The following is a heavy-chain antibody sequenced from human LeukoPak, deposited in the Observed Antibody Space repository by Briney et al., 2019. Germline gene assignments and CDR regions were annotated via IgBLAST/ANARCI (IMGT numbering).Heavy chain of an antibody. V-gene: IGHV4-59*08. CDR1: GGSISTYY. CDR2: IYYSGST. Sequence: SETLSLTCTVSGGSISTYYWTWIRQPPGKGLEWIGYIYYSGSTNYNPSLRSRVTISVDTSKNQFSLKLSSVTAADTAVYYCARHRDSGSYYGYFYAMDVWGQGTTVTVSS. D-gene: IGHD1-26*01. CDR3: ARHRDSGSYYGYFYAMDV. J-gene: IGHJ6*02.